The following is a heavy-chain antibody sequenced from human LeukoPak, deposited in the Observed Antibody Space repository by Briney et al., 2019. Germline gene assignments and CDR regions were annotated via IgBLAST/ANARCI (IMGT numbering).Heavy chain of an antibody. D-gene: IGHD1-20*01. Sequence: PGGSLRLSCAASGFTLSSYGMHWVRQAPGKGLEWVAVISYDGSNKYYVDSVKGRFTISGDNAKNSLYLQMNSLRAEDTAVYYCARDEYNWNVDAFDIWGQGTVVTVSS. CDR2: ISYDGSNK. V-gene: IGHV3-30*03. CDR1: GFTLSSYG. J-gene: IGHJ3*02. CDR3: ARDEYNWNVDAFDI.